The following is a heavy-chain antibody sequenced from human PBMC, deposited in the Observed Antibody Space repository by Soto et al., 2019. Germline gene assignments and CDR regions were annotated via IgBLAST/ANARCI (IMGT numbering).Heavy chain of an antibody. D-gene: IGHD6-19*01. CDR1: GGSISNNTW. J-gene: IGHJ4*02. Sequence: QVQLQESGPGLVKPSGTLSLTCAVSGGSISNNTWWSWVRQPPGKGLEWIGEIYHSGSTNYNPSLKSRVSISVDKSKNQFSLRLSSVTAADTAVYYCARDPVAVAGTSLFGWGQGTLVTVSS. CDR2: IYHSGST. CDR3: ARDPVAVAGTSLFG. V-gene: IGHV4-4*02.